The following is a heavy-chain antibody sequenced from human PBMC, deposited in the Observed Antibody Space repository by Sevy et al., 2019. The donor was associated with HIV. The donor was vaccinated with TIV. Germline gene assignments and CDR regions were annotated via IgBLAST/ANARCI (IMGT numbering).Heavy chain of an antibody. D-gene: IGHD3-10*02. V-gene: IGHV4-30-4*01. J-gene: IGHJ4*02. CDR2: IYYSGST. CDR1: GGSISSGDYY. Sequence: SETLSLTCTVSGGSISSGDYYWSWIRQPPGKGLEWIGYIYYSGSTYYNPSLKSRVTISVDTSKSQFSRKLSSVTAADTAVYYCARGDFSEHMFVFDYWGRGTLVTV. CDR3: ARGDFSEHMFVFDY.